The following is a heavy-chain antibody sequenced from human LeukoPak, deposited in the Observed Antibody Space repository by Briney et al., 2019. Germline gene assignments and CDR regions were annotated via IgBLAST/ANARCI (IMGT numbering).Heavy chain of an antibody. D-gene: IGHD3-10*01. J-gene: IGHJ5*02. Sequence: PSETLSLTCTVSGGSISSSSYYWGWIRQPPGKGLEWIGEINHSGSTNYNPSLKSRVTISVDTSKNQFSLKLSSVTAADTAVYYCARGPFTLLRGPDNWFDPWGQGALVTVSS. CDR3: ARGPFTLLRGPDNWFDP. CDR1: GGSISSSSYY. V-gene: IGHV4-39*07. CDR2: INHSGST.